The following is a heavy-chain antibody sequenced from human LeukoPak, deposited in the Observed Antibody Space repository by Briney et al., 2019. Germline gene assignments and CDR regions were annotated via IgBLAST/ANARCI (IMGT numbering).Heavy chain of an antibody. CDR1: GFTFSRYR. CDR2: ISGSSTYI. CDR3: ARASDEGPFDM. J-gene: IGHJ3*02. Sequence: GGSLRLSCAASGFTFSRYRINWVRQAPGKGLEWVSSISGSSTYIFYADSVKGRFTISRDNAKNSLYLQMNSLRAEDTAVYYCARASDEGPFDMWGQGTMVTVSS. V-gene: IGHV3-21*01.